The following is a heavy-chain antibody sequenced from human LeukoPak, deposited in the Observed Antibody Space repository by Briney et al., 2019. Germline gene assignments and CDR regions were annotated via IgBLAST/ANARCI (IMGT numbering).Heavy chain of an antibody. V-gene: IGHV4-34*01. CDR1: GGSFSGYY. CDR3: ARFKRYCSGGSCYYYYYYYMDV. Sequence: SETLSLTCAVYGGSFSGYYWSWIRQPPGKGLEWIGEINHSVSTNYNPSLKSRVTISVYTSKNQFSLKLRSVTAADTAVYYCARFKRYCSGGSCYYYYYYYMDVWGKGTTVTVSS. J-gene: IGHJ6*03. CDR2: INHSVST. D-gene: IGHD2-15*01.